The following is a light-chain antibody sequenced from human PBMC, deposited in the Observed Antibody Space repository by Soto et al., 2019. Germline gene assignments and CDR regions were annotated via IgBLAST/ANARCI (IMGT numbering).Light chain of an antibody. V-gene: IGLV4-69*01. Sequence: QAVVTQSPSASASLGASVKLTCTLSSGHSNYAIAWHQQQPEKGPRFLMKLNSDGSHSKGDGIPDRFSGSSSGAERYLTISTLPSEDEADYYCQTWVTGIHIFGGGTKVTVL. J-gene: IGLJ2*01. CDR3: QTWVTGIHI. CDR2: LNSDGSH. CDR1: SGHSNYA.